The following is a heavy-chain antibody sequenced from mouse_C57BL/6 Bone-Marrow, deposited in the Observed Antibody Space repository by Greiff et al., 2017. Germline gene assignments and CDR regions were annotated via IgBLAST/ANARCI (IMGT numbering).Heavy chain of an antibody. Sequence: EVQLQQSGAELVRPGASVKLSCTASGFNIKDDYIHWVKQRPEQGLEWIGWLDPEIGDTEYASKFQGKATITSDTSSNTASLQLSRLTSEYTAVYYCSSFDGNYFDFWGQGTPLTVAS. D-gene: IGHD2-3*01. CDR1: GFNIKDDY. CDR3: SSFDGNYFDF. CDR2: LDPEIGDT. J-gene: IGHJ2*01. V-gene: IGHV14-4*01.